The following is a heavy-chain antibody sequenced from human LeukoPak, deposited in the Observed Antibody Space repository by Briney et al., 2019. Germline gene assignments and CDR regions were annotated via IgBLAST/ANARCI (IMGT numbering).Heavy chain of an antibody. J-gene: IGHJ6*02. Sequence: GSSVKVSFKASGGTFSSYAISWVRQAPGQGLEWMGGIIPIFGTANYAQKFQGRVTITADESTSTAYMELSSLRSEDTAVYYCAKTGGNIVATIQGYYYGMDVWGQGTTVTVSS. CDR1: GGTFSSYA. D-gene: IGHD5-12*01. V-gene: IGHV1-69*01. CDR2: IIPIFGTA. CDR3: AKTGGNIVATIQGYYYGMDV.